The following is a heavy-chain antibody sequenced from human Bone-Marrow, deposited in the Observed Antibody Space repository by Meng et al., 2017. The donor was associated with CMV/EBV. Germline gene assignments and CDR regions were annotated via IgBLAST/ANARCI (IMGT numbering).Heavy chain of an antibody. D-gene: IGHD3-22*01. V-gene: IGHV3-49*04. Sequence: GGSLRLSCTASGFTFSLYAMSWVRQAPGKGLEWLGFIRSKAYGGTTQYAASVKGRFTISRDDSKSIAYLQMNTLKTEDTAVYYCTGTYYFDSSGFSLPYWGQGTLVTVSS. CDR3: TGTYYFDSSGFSLPY. J-gene: IGHJ4*02. CDR1: GFTFSLYA. CDR2: IRSKAYGGTT.